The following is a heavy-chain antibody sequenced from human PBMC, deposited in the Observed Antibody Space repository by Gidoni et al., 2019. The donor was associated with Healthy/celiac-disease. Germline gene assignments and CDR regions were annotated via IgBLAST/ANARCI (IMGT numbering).Heavy chain of an antibody. CDR3: ARGGWNCSSTSCPFDY. V-gene: IGHV4-34*01. Sequence: QVQLQKWGAGLLKPSETLSLTCAAYGGSFRVYSWIWIRQPPGKGLEWIGEINHSGSTNYNPSLKSRVTISVDTAKNQFSLKLSSVTAADTAVYYCARGGWNCSSTSCPFDYWGQGTLVTVSS. CDR1: GGSFRVYS. D-gene: IGHD2-2*01. CDR2: INHSGST. J-gene: IGHJ4*02.